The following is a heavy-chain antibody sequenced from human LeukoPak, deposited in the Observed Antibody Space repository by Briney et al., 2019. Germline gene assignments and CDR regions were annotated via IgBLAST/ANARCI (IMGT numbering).Heavy chain of an antibody. J-gene: IGHJ5*02. CDR1: GFTFSSYG. CDR2: IRHNGIDK. Sequence: GGSLRLSCAASGFTFSSYGMHWVRQAPGRGLEWVAFIRHNGIDKYLADSLKGRFIISRDNSKNTLYLLMDSLRAEDTAVYYCAKESTVTPGSVNWFDPWGQGTLVTVSS. CDR3: AKESTVTPGSVNWFDP. V-gene: IGHV3-30*02. D-gene: IGHD4-17*01.